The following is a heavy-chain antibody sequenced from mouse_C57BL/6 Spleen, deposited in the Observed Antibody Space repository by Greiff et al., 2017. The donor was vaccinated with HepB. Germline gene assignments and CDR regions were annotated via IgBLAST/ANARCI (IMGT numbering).Heavy chain of an antibody. CDR2: IDPANGNT. CDR3: DPVYSNYEPWFAY. V-gene: IGHV14-3*01. CDR1: GFNIKNTY. J-gene: IGHJ3*01. D-gene: IGHD2-5*01. Sequence: VQLKESVAELVRPGASVKLSCTASGFNIKNTYMHWVKQRPEQGLEWIGRIDPANGNTKYAPKFQGKATITADTSSNTAYLQLSSLTSEDTAIYYCDPVYSNYEPWFAYWGQGTLVTVSA.